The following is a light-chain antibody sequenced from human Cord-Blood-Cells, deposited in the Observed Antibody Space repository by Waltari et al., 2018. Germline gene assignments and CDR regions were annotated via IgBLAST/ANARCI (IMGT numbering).Light chain of an antibody. V-gene: IGKV1-NL1*01. J-gene: IGKJ1*01. CDR3: QQYYSTPWT. CDR2: AAS. Sequence: DIQMTQSPSSLSASVGDRVTITCRASQGISNSLAWYQQKPGTAPKLLLYAASRLESGVPARFSGSGSGTDYTLTISSLQPEDFATYYCQQYYSTPWTFGQGTKVEIK. CDR1: QGISNS.